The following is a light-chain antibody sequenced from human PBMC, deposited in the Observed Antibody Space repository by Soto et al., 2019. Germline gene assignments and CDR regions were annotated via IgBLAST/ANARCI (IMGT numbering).Light chain of an antibody. CDR1: QDIKDW. Sequence: DVQMTQSPSSLSASVGDRVTITCRASQDIKDWLAWYQQKPAKAPKSLISAASNLQPGVPSRFRGSGSGTEFTLTITSLQPEYSATYDCHQDNIYPLTFGGGTKVEIK. CDR3: HQDNIYPLT. J-gene: IGKJ4*02. V-gene: IGKV1D-16*01. CDR2: AAS.